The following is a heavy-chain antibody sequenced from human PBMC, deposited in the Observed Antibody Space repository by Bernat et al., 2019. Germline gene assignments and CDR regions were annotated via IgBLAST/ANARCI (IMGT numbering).Heavy chain of an antibody. CDR2: INHSGST. D-gene: IGHD4-4*01. CDR3: ARGGVDNSNYGGLLDA. J-gene: IGHJ5*02. Sequence: QVQLQQWGAGLLKPSETLSLTCAVSDGAISTYYWGWIRQPPGKGLEWIGEINHSGSTNYNPSLKSRVTMSVDTSRNRFSLKLRSVTAADSAIYFCARGGVDNSNYGGLLDAWGQGTLLTVSS. V-gene: IGHV4-34*02. CDR1: DGAISTYY.